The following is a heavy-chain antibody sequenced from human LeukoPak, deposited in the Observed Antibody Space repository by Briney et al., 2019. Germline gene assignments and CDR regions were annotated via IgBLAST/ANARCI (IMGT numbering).Heavy chain of an antibody. CDR2: TNADGSSIGSPT. D-gene: IGHD2-21*01. J-gene: IGHJ4*02. V-gene: IGHV3-74*03. CDR3: AREGLTCGGDCLEY. Sequence: PGGSLRLSCAASGFTFSNYWMHSVRHAPGKGLVWVARTNADGSSIGSPTTSADSVRGRFTIPRDKATNMLFLQMNSLRAEDTAVYFCAREGLTCGGDCLEYWGQGTLVTVSS. CDR1: GFTFSNYW.